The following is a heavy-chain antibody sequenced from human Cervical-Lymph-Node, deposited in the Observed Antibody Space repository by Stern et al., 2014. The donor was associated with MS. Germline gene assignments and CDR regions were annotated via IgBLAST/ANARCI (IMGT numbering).Heavy chain of an antibody. Sequence: EVQLVQSGGGLAQPGRSLRLSCAASGFTFDDYAMHWVRQGPGKGLGWVSGISWNSGGIGYADSVKGRFTISRDNAKKSLYLQMDSLRAEDTALYYCAAANYDSSGHFYNYWGQGTLVTVSS. V-gene: IGHV3-9*01. J-gene: IGHJ4*02. CDR2: ISWNSGGI. CDR3: AAANYDSSGHFYNY. CDR1: GFTFDDYA. D-gene: IGHD3-22*01.